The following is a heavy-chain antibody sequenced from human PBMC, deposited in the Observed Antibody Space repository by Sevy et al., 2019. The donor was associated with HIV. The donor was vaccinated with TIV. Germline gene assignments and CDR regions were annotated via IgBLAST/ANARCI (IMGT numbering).Heavy chain of an antibody. CDR1: GYTFTSYA. Sequence: ASGKVSCKASGYTFTSYAMHWVRQAPGQRLEWMGWINAGNGNTKYSQKFQGRVTITRDTSASTAYMELSSLRSEDTAVYYCARDHGGSVDGSGSYYGYYYYGMDVWGQGTTVTVSS. J-gene: IGHJ6*02. V-gene: IGHV1-3*01. CDR2: INAGNGNT. CDR3: ARDHGGSVDGSGSYYGYYYYGMDV. D-gene: IGHD3-10*01.